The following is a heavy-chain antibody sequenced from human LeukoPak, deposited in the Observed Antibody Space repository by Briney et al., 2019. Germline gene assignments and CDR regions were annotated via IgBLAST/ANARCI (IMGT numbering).Heavy chain of an antibody. V-gene: IGHV3-30*18. J-gene: IGHJ4*02. CDR2: ISYDGSNK. CDR3: AKDASGHGDYVDY. Sequence: GASLRLSCAASGFTFSSYDMHWVRQTQGKGLECVAAISYDGSNKSCADSVKGRFTISRDNSKNTLYLQMNSLRAEDTAVYYCAKDASGHGDYVDYWGQGTLVTVSS. D-gene: IGHD1-26*01. CDR1: GFTFSSYD.